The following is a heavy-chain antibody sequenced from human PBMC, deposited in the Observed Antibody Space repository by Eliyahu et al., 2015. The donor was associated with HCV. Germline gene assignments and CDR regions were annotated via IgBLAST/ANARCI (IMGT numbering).Heavy chain of an antibody. J-gene: IGHJ4*02. CDR3: VKDGRVRYYFDY. CDR1: GFXFDXYA. Sequence: EVQLVESGGGVVQPGGSLXLXXAAXGFXFDXYAIPWVRQAPGKGLEWVSXISGDGYSTYYADSVKGRFTISRDNSQNSLYLQMNSLRIEDTALYYCVKDGRVRYYFDYWGQGTLVTVSS. CDR2: ISGDGYST. D-gene: IGHD3-10*01. V-gene: IGHV3-43*02.